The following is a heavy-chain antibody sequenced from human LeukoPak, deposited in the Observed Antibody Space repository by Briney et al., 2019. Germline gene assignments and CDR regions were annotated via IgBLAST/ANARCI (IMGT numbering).Heavy chain of an antibody. CDR1: GGSISSGGYY. Sequence: SQTLSLTCTVSGGSISSGGYYWSWIRQPPGKGLEWIGYIYHSGSTYYNPSLKSRVTISVDRSKNQFSLKLSSVTAADTAVYYCARVHCSSTSCLKFPSSLDFDYWGQGTLVTVSS. CDR3: ARVHCSSTSCLKFPSSLDFDY. D-gene: IGHD2-2*01. CDR2: IYHSGST. V-gene: IGHV4-30-2*01. J-gene: IGHJ4*02.